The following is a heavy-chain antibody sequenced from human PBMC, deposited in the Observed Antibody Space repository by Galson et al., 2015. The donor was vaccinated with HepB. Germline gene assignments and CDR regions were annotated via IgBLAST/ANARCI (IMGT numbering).Heavy chain of an antibody. J-gene: IGHJ4*02. V-gene: IGHV1-46*01. CDR2: INPSGSST. D-gene: IGHD2-2*01. CDR1: GYTFTNYY. CDR3: ARVGLLGYCSTTSCPFDY. Sequence: SVKVSCKASGYTFTNYYIHWVRQAPGQGLEWMGIINPSGSSTSYTQKFQGRVTMTRDTSTRTVYMELSSLRSDDTAVYFCARVGLLGYCSTTSCPFDYWGQGTLVTVSS.